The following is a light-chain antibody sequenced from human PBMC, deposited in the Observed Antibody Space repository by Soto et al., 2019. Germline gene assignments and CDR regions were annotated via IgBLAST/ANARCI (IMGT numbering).Light chain of an antibody. V-gene: IGLV2-14*01. J-gene: IGLJ1*01. Sequence: QSALTQPASVSGSPGQSITISCTGTSSDIGGYIYVSWYQQHPGKAPKLMIYEGSKRPSGVSNRFSGSKSGNTASLTISGLQAEDEADYYRSSFSSSTTLYVFGTGTKVTVL. CDR2: EGS. CDR1: SSDIGGYIY. CDR3: SSFSSSTTLYV.